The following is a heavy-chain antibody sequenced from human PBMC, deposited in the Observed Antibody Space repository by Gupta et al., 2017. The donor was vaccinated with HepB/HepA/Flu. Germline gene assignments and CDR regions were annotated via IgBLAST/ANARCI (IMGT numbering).Heavy chain of an antibody. J-gene: IGHJ4*02. D-gene: IGHD5-24*01. Sequence: QVQLVQSGAEVKKPGASVKVSCKASGYHLPSYYLPWVRQAPGQGLEWMGIINPSGGSTSYAQKFQGRVTMTRDTSTSTVYMELSSLRSEDTAVYYCARDRDGYNQLFDYWGQGTLVTVSS. V-gene: IGHV1-46*01. CDR1: GYHLPSYY. CDR3: ARDRDGYNQLFDY. CDR2: INPSGGST.